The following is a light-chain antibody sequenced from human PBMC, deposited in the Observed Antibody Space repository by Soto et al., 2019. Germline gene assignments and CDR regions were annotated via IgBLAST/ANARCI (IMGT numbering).Light chain of an antibody. CDR3: QQYNNWPPMA. V-gene: IGKV3-15*01. Sequence: EIVMTQSPATLSVSPGERATLSCRASQSVSSNLDWYQQKPGQAPRLLIYGASTRATGIPARFSGSGSGTEFTLTISSLQYEDFAVYYCQQYNNWPPMAFGQGTKVEIK. J-gene: IGKJ1*01. CDR1: QSVSSN. CDR2: GAS.